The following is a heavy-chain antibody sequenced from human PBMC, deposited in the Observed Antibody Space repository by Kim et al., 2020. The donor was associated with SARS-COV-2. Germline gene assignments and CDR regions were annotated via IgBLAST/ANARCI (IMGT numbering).Heavy chain of an antibody. Sequence: SETLSHTCAVYGGSFSGYYWSWIRQPPGKGLEWIGEINHSGSTNYNPSLKSRVTISVDTSKNQFSLKLSSVTAADTAVYYCARGGIGGRITMVRGVTGRYYGMDVWGQGTTVTVSS. CDR1: GGSFSGYY. V-gene: IGHV4-34*01. CDR2: INHSGST. CDR3: ARGGIGGRITMVRGVTGRYYGMDV. D-gene: IGHD3-10*01. J-gene: IGHJ6*02.